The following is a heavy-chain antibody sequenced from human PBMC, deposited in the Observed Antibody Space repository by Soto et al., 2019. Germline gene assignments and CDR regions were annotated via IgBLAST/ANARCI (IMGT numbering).Heavy chain of an antibody. J-gene: IGHJ5*02. V-gene: IGHV5-10-1*01. CDR2: IDPSDSYT. D-gene: IGHD3-10*01. CDR1: GYSFTSYW. CDR3: ARHNYGTLWFDP. Sequence: PGGSLKISCKGSGYSFTSYWISWVRQMPGKGLEWMGRIDPSDSYTNYSPSFQGHVTISADKSISTAYLQWSSLKASDTAMYYCARHNYGTLWFDPWGQGTLVTFSA.